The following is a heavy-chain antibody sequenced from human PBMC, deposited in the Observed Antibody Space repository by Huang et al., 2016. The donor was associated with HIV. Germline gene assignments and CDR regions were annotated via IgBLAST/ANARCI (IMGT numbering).Heavy chain of an antibody. D-gene: IGHD3-16*01. J-gene: IGHJ3*02. Sequence: QVRLHQWGTGLVRPSETLSLTCAVYGGPLSGHYWSWVRLPPGGSLEWLGEVNHRGSANYNPSLMRRLSMSIDTSKKQFSLKLGSVTAADTALYYCARSLMGEDPFDIWGQGTLVTVSS. V-gene: IGHV4-34*01. CDR2: VNHRGSA. CDR1: GGPLSGHY. CDR3: ARSLMGEDPFDI.